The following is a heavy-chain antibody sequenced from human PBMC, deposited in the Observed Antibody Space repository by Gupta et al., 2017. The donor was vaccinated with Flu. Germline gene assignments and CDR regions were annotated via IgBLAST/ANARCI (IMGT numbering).Heavy chain of an antibody. J-gene: IGHJ3*02. V-gene: IGHV4-59*08. Sequence: QVRLQESGPRLVKPSETLSLPCIVSGGSIGSEYWSWIRQPPGEGLEWIGYTYKSGTTEYYPSLKSRVAIAVDSCKNQFSLRVSFVTAADTAVYYCARYGSGRSFQIWVQGTMVTVSS. CDR1: GGSIGSEY. CDR3: ARYGSGRSFQI. D-gene: IGHD6-19*01. CDR2: TYKSGTT.